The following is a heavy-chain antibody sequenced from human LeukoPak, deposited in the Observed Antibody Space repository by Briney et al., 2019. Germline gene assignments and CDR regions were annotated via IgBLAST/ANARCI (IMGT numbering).Heavy chain of an antibody. CDR3: ARAKIWFGELSLPLDY. Sequence: VKVSCKASGGTFSSYAISWVRQAPGQGLEWMGGIIPIFGTANYAQKFQGRVTITADESTSAAYMELSSLRSEDTAVYYCARAKIWFGELSLPLDYWGQGTLVTVSS. J-gene: IGHJ4*02. CDR1: GGTFSSYA. CDR2: IIPIFGTA. D-gene: IGHD3-10*01. V-gene: IGHV1-69*01.